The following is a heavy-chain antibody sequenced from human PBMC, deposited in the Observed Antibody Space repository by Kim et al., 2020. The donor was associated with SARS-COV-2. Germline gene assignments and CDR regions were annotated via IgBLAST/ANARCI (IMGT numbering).Heavy chain of an antibody. Sequence: GGSLRLSCAASGFTFSSYAMSWVRQAPGKGLEWVSAISGSGGSTYYADSVKGRFTISRDNSKNTLYLQMNSLRAEDTAVYYCAKTDPRSSSATVRAADKTAPFDYWGQGTLVTVSS. CDR1: GFTFSSYA. D-gene: IGHD6-6*01. J-gene: IGHJ4*02. CDR3: AKTDPRSSSATVRAADKTAPFDY. V-gene: IGHV3-23*01. CDR2: ISGSGGST.